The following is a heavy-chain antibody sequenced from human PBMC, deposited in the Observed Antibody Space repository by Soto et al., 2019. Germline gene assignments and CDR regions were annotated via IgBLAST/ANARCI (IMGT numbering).Heavy chain of an antibody. V-gene: IGHV4-59*08. CDR1: GGSISGYY. CDR2: IYYTGTT. Sequence: QVQLQESGPGLVKPSETLSLSCTVSGGSISGYYWSWIRQPPGKGLEWIGYIYYTGTTNYNPSLKSRVNISVDTSQNQFSMSLSSVIAADTAGYYCARRGGLDGGNSRYYDGLDVWGQGTTVTVSS. CDR3: ARRGGLDGGNSRYYDGLDV. J-gene: IGHJ6*02. D-gene: IGHD2-21*02.